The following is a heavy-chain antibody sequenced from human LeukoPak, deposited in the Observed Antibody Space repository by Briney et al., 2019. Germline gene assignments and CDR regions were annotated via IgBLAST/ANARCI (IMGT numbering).Heavy chain of an antibody. D-gene: IGHD1-26*01. J-gene: IGHJ4*02. CDR2: ISGSVSTI. V-gene: IGHV3-48*01. CDR1: GFTFSSYS. Sequence: GGSLRLSCAASGFTFSSYSMNWVRQAPGKGLEWISYISGSVSTIYYADSVKGRFTISRDNAKNSLYLQMNSLRVEDTAVNYCARDKSQWEFDYWGQGTLVTVSS. CDR3: ARDKSQWEFDY.